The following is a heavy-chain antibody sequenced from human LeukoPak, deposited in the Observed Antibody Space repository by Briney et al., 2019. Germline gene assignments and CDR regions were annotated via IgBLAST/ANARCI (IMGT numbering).Heavy chain of an antibody. CDR3: AKYYSDYDFWSGYLDAFDI. J-gene: IGHJ3*02. CDR2: ISGSGGST. Sequence: GGSLRLSCAASGFTFSSYAMSWVRQAPGKGLEWVSAISGSGGSTYYAVSVKGRFTISRDNSKNTLYLQMNSLRAEDTAVYYCAKYYSDYDFWSGYLDAFDIWGQGTMVTVSS. V-gene: IGHV3-23*01. CDR1: GFTFSSYA. D-gene: IGHD3-3*01.